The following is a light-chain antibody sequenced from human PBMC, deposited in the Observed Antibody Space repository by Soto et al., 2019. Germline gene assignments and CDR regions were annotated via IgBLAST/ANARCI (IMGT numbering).Light chain of an antibody. Sequence: QSVLTQPPSVSGAPGQRVTISCTGSSSNIGAGYDVHWYQQLPGTAPKLLIYGNSNRPSGVPDRFSGSKSGTSASLAITRLQAEDEAYYYCQYYDSSLSGVVFGGGTKLTVL. CDR2: GNS. V-gene: IGLV1-40*01. CDR3: QYYDSSLSGVV. CDR1: SSNIGAGYD. J-gene: IGLJ2*01.